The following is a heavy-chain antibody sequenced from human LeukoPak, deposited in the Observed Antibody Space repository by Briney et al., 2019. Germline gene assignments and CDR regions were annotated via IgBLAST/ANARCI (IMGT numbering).Heavy chain of an antibody. CDR2: IYSGGST. CDR3: ARGGHYDILTGYFS. D-gene: IGHD3-9*01. J-gene: IGHJ5*02. V-gene: IGHV3-66*01. CDR1: GFTVSSNY. Sequence: GGSLRLSCAASGFTVSSNYMSWVRQAPGKGLEWVSVIYSGGSTYYADSVKGRFTISRDNSKNTLYLQMGSLRAEDMAVYYCARGGHYDILTGYFSWGQGTLVTVSS.